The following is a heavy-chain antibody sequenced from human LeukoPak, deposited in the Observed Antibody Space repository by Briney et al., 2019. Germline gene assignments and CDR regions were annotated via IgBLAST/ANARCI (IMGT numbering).Heavy chain of an antibody. J-gene: IGHJ3*02. CDR1: GDSIGIHY. V-gene: IGHV4-59*11. D-gene: IGHD3-22*01. Sequence: SETLSLTCTVSGDSIGIHYWSWIRHPPGKGLEWIGYIFYVGSTNYNPSLKSRVTISVDTSRNQLSLKLNSLTPANPAVYYCARDYYDSRGEAFDIWGQGTMVTVSS. CDR2: IFYVGST. CDR3: ARDYYDSRGEAFDI.